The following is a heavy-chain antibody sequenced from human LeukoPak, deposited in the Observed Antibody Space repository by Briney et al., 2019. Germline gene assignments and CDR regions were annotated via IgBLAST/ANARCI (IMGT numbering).Heavy chain of an antibody. Sequence: GRSLRLSCAASGFTFSSYGMHWVRQAPGKGLEWVAVISYDGSNKYYADSVKGRFTISRDNSKDTLYLQMNSLRAEDTAVYYCARGGSGSYRPFDYWGQGTLVTVSS. CDR1: GFTFSSYG. V-gene: IGHV3-30*03. CDR3: ARGGSGSYRPFDY. D-gene: IGHD3-10*01. J-gene: IGHJ4*02. CDR2: ISYDGSNK.